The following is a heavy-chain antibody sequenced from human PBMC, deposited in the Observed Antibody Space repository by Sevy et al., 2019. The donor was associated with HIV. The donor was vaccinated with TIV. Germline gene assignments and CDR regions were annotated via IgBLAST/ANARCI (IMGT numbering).Heavy chain of an antibody. CDR2: ISGSGGST. V-gene: IGHV3-23*01. D-gene: IGHD6-13*01. CDR1: GFTFSSYA. CDR3: AKAGYSSSWFDY. Sequence: GGSLRLSCAASGFTFSSYAISWVRQAPGKGLEWVSAISGSGGSTYYADSVKGRFTISRDNSKNTLYLQMNSLRAEDTAVYYCAKAGYSSSWFDYWGQGTLVTVSS. J-gene: IGHJ4*02.